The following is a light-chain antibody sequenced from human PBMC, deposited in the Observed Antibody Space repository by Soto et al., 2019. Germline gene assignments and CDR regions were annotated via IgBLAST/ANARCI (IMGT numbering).Light chain of an antibody. Sequence: EIVMTQSPATLSVSPGERATLSCRASQSVSSNLAWYQQKPGQAPRLLIYGASTRATGIPARFGGSGSGTEFTLTISSLQSEDFAVYYGQHYNYWPGTFGPGTKVEIK. V-gene: IGKV3-15*01. CDR1: QSVSSN. CDR2: GAS. CDR3: QHYNYWPGT. J-gene: IGKJ1*01.